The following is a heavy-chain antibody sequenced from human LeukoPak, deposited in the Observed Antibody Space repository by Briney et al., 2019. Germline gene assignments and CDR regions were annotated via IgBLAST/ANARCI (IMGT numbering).Heavy chain of an antibody. CDR2: IYYSGST. J-gene: IGHJ4*02. D-gene: IGHD6-13*01. CDR1: GGPISSYY. Sequence: NPSETLSLTCTVSGGPISSYYWSWIRQPPGKGLEWIGYIYYSGSTNYNPSLKSRVTISVDTSKNQFSLKLSSVTAADTAVYYCARHGHRYSSSWGAGATLLYWGQGTLITVSS. CDR3: ARHGHRYSSSWGAGATLLY. V-gene: IGHV4-59*08.